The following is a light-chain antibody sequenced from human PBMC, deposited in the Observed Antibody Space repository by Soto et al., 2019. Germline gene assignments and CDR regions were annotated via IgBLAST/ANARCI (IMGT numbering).Light chain of an antibody. Sequence: QSVLTQPPSASGSPGQSVTISCTGTSSDVGGYDYVSWYQLYPGKAPKLMIYGVSKRPSGVPDRFSGSKSGNTASLTVSGLQAEDEADYSCSSYADSNNFYVFGTVTKVTV. J-gene: IGLJ1*01. CDR1: SSDVGGYDY. CDR3: SSYADSNNFYV. CDR2: GVS. V-gene: IGLV2-8*01.